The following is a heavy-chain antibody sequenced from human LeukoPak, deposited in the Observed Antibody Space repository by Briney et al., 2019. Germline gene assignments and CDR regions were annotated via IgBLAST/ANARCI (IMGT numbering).Heavy chain of an antibody. CDR3: ARDWGVVVVAATGNWFDP. CDR2: IIPIFGIA. J-gene: IGHJ5*02. CDR1: GGTFSSYA. Sequence: ASVKVSCKASGGTFSSYAISWVRQARGQGLEWMGRIIPIFGIANYAQKFQGRVTITADKSTSTAYMELSSLRSEDTAVYYCARDWGVVVVAATGNWFDPWGQGTLVTVSS. D-gene: IGHD2-15*01. V-gene: IGHV1-69*04.